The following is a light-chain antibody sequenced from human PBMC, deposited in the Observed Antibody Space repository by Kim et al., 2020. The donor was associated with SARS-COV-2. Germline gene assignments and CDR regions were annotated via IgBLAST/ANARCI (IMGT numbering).Light chain of an antibody. CDR2: QDK. CDR1: KLGDKY. CDR3: QAWDSSTWV. J-gene: IGLJ3*02. Sequence: VFPGQTATITCSGDKLGDKYASWYQQKPGQSPVLVIYQDKKRPSGIPERFSGSNSGNTATLTISGTQAMDEADYYCQAWDSSTWVFGGGTQLTVL. V-gene: IGLV3-1*01.